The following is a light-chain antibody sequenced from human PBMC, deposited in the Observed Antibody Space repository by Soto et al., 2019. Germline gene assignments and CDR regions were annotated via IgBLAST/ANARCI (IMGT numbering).Light chain of an antibody. CDR3: QHYNSSSEA. J-gene: IGKJ1*01. CDR1: QGISNY. V-gene: IGKV1-5*03. Sequence: QIGPSTSTLSVSGGHILHIPCRASQGISNYLAWYQQKPGKAPKLLIYKASTLKSGVPSRFRGSGSGTEFTLTISRLQPDDFSTYYCQHYNSSSEAFGQGTKVDIK. CDR2: KAS.